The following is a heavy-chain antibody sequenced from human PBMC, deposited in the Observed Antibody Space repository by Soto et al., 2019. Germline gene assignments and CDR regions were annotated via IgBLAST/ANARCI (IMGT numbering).Heavy chain of an antibody. CDR1: GYTFTSYY. CDR3: ARDPPRIAAAGNREEFAFDM. J-gene: IGHJ3*02. Sequence: ASVKVSCKASGYTFTSYYMHWVRQAAGQGLEWMGIINPSGGSTSYAQKFQGRVTMTRDTSTSTVYMELSSLRSEDTAVYYCARDPPRIAAAGNREEFAFDMYGEGTMV. V-gene: IGHV1-46*01. CDR2: INPSGGST. D-gene: IGHD6-13*01.